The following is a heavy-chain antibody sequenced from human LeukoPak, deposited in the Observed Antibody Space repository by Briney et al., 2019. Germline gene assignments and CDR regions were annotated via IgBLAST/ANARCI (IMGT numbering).Heavy chain of an antibody. CDR3: ARADSSWFDP. CDR1: RFTFSAYA. V-gene: IGHV3-23*01. J-gene: IGHJ5*02. CDR2: IGSDGKT. Sequence: GGSLRLSCEASRFTFSAYAMTWVRQAPGKGLEWVSSIGSDGKTHYSESVKGRFAISRDNSKSMLFPQLNSLRAEDTALYYCARADSSWFDPWGQGTLVTVSS. D-gene: IGHD2-15*01.